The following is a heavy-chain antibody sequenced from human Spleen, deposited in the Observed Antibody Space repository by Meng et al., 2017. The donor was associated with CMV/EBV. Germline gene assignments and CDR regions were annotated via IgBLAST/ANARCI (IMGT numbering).Heavy chain of an antibody. CDR1: FTFSRYA. J-gene: IGHJ4*02. V-gene: IGHV3-30*04. D-gene: IGHD3-3*01. Sequence: FTFSRYAMHWVRQAPAKGLEWVAIISYDGNNKYYADSVKGRFTISRDNSKTTVYLQMNSLRAEDTAVYYCARDKRGIWGFWSGEGTNYWGQGTLVTVSS. CDR3: ARDKRGIWGFWSGEGTNY. CDR2: ISYDGNNK.